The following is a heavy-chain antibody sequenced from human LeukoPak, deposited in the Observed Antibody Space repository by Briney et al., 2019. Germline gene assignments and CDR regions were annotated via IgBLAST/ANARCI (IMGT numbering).Heavy chain of an antibody. D-gene: IGHD1-14*01. J-gene: IGHJ4*02. CDR3: ARCRIIVDY. V-gene: IGHV4-38-2*02. Sequence: SETLSLTCTVSGYSISSGYYWGWIRQPPGKGLEWIGSIYHSGSTYYNPSLKSRVTISVDTSKNQFSLKLSSVTAADTAVYYCARCRIIVDYWGQGTLVTVSS. CDR2: IYHSGST. CDR1: GYSISSGYY.